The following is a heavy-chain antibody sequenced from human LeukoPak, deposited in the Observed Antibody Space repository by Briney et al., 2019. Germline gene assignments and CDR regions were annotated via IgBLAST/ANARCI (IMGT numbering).Heavy chain of an antibody. CDR2: IHNSGTT. Sequence: PSETLSLTCTVSGDSISSYYWSWIRQPPGKGLEWIGYIHNSGTTNYNPSLKSRVTISLDTSKNQFSLKLSSVTAADTAVYYCARGGVEMATIWGQGTLVTVSS. V-gene: IGHV4-59*01. J-gene: IGHJ4*02. CDR3: ARGGVEMATI. D-gene: IGHD5-24*01. CDR1: GDSISSYY.